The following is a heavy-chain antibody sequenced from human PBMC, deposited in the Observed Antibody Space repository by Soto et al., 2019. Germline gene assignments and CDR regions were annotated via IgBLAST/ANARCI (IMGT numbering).Heavy chain of an antibody. CDR1: GFTFSSYW. CDR3: ARGGYSSSWYPYYYYGMDV. CDR2: IKQDGSEK. Sequence: GGSLRLSCAASGFTFSSYWMSWVRQAPGKGLEWVANIKQDGSEKYYVDSGKGRFTISRDNAKNSLYLQMNSLRAEDTAVYYCARGGYSSSWYPYYYYGMDVWGQGTTVTVSS. J-gene: IGHJ6*02. D-gene: IGHD6-13*01. V-gene: IGHV3-7*03.